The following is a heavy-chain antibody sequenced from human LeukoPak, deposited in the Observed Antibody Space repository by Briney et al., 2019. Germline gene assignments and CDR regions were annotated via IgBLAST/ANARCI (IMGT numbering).Heavy chain of an antibody. Sequence: PSETLSLTCAVSGGSFSGYYWSWIRQPPGKGLEWIGEINHSGSTNYNPSLKSRVTISVDTSKNQFSLKLSSVTAADTAVYYCARSIYYWGQGTLVTVSS. J-gene: IGHJ4*02. V-gene: IGHV4-34*01. CDR3: ARSIYY. CDR2: INHSGST. CDR1: GGSFSGYY. D-gene: IGHD3-3*01.